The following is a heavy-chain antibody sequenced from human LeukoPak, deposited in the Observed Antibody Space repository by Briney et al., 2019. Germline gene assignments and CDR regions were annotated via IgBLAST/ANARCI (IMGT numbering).Heavy chain of an antibody. J-gene: IGHJ3*02. CDR2: IYSGGST. Sequence: GGSLRLSCAASGFTVSSNYMSWVRQAPGKGLEWVSVIYSGGSTYYADSVKGRFTISRDNSKNTLYLQMNSLRAEDTAVYYCARGIVGVLDAFDIWGQGTMVTVSS. CDR3: ARGIVGVLDAFDI. D-gene: IGHD1-26*01. V-gene: IGHV3-66*01. CDR1: GFTVSSNY.